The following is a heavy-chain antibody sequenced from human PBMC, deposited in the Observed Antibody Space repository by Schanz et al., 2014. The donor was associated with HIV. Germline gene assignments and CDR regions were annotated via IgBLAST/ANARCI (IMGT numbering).Heavy chain of an antibody. CDR1: GYAFTSYV. D-gene: IGHD2-2*03. CDR2: IDPKIGGT. CDR3: ARGETFEKQLWILELFPPDS. J-gene: IGHJ4*02. V-gene: IGHV1-2*02. Sequence: QVRLAQSGAEVKKPGASVRVSCKTSGYAFTSYVITWVRQAPGQGPEWMGWIDPKIGGTQLAQKFQGRVTMTRDSSTNTAYLEVSSLRSDDTAVYYCARGETFEKQLWILELFPPDSWGQGTLVTVSS.